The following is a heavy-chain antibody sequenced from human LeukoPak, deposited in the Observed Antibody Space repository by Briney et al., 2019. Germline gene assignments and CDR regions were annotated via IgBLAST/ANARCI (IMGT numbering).Heavy chain of an antibody. CDR1: GYTFTSYG. V-gene: IGHV1-18*01. J-gene: IGHJ4*02. D-gene: IGHD2-15*01. Sequence: ASVKVSCTASGYTFTSYGISWVRQAPGQGLEWMGWISAYNGNTNYAQKLQGRVTMTTDTSTSTAYMELRSLRSDDTAVYYCARVHAGYCSGGSCFPASFVDYWGQGTLVTVSS. CDR2: ISAYNGNT. CDR3: ARVHAGYCSGGSCFPASFVDY.